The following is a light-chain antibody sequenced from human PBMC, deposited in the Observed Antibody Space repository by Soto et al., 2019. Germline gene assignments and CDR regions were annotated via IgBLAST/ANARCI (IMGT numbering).Light chain of an antibody. V-gene: IGKV1-5*03. CDR2: KAS. CDR1: QSISSW. Sequence: DIQMTQSPSTLSASVGDRVTITCRASQSISSWLAWYQQKPGKAPKVLIYKASSLESGVPSRFSGSGSVTDFTLTISSLQPDDFATYYCQQYNTYPWTFGQGTQVEIK. CDR3: QQYNTYPWT. J-gene: IGKJ1*01.